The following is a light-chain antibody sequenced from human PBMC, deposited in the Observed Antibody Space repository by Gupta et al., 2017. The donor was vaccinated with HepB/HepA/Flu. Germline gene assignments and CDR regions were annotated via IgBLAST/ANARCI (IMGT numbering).Light chain of an antibody. CDR2: AAS. CDR3: QQSNSIPYT. Sequence: DIQMTQFPSSLSASVRDRVTITCRASQRVGSILNWYQQRPGKAPKLLIYAASSLQCGVSSRFSGSGFGTDCTLTISDLQPEESATYYCQQSNSIPYTFGQRTNLDIK. CDR1: QRVGSI. V-gene: IGKV1-39*01. J-gene: IGKJ2*01.